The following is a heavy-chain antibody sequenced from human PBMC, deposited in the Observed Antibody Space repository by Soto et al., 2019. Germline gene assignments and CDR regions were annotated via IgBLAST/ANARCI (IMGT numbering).Heavy chain of an antibody. J-gene: IGHJ4*02. Sequence: PSETLSLTCTVSGGSISSYYWSWIRQPPGKGLEWIGYIYYSGSTNYNPSLKSRVTISVDTSKNQFSLKLSSVTAADTAVYYCARRWDSALDDWGQGTLVTVSS. D-gene: IGHD1-26*01. CDR1: GGSISSYY. CDR3: ARRWDSALDD. CDR2: IYYSGST. V-gene: IGHV4-59*08.